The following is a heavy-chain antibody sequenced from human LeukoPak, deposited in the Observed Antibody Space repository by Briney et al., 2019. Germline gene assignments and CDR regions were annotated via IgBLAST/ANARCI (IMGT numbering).Heavy chain of an antibody. CDR2: IYYSGST. CDR3: ARDENYYSSGWSPFDY. J-gene: IGHJ4*02. D-gene: IGHD6-19*01. Sequence: SQTLSHTCTVSGGSISSGGYYWSWIRQHPGKGLEWIGYIYYSGSTYYNPSLKSRVTISVDTSKNQFSLKLSSVTAADTAVYYCARDENYYSSGWSPFDYWGQGTLVTVSS. CDR1: GGSISSGGYY. V-gene: IGHV4-31*03.